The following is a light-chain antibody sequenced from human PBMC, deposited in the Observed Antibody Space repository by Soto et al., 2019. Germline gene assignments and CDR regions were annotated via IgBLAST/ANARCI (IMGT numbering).Light chain of an antibody. CDR1: QSVSSN. Sequence: EIVMTQSPATLSVSPGERATLSCRASQSVSSNLAWYQQKPGQAPRLLIYGASTRATGIPARFSGSGFGTEFTHTFSSLQSEDFGVYYCQQYNNWPWTFGQGTKVDIK. V-gene: IGKV3-15*01. CDR3: QQYNNWPWT. J-gene: IGKJ1*01. CDR2: GAS.